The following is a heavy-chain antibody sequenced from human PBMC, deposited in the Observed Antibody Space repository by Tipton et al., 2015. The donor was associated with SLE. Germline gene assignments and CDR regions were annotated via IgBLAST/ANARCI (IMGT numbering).Heavy chain of an antibody. J-gene: IGHJ3*02. CDR2: IYYSGST. D-gene: IGHD4-17*01. CDR1: GGSISSYY. Sequence: TLSLTCTVSGGSISSYYWSWIRQPPGKGLEWIGTIYYSGSTNYNPSLKSRVTISVDTSKNQFSLKLSSVTAADTAVYYCAREGDYGDPIDAFDIWGQGTMVTVSS. CDR3: AREGDYGDPIDAFDI. V-gene: IGHV4-59*01.